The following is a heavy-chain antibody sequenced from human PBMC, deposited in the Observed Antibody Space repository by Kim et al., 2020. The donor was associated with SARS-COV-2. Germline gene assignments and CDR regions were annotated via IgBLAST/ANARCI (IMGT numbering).Heavy chain of an antibody. CDR3: AREGSGSYNWLDP. D-gene: IGHD3-10*01. V-gene: IGHV1-3*01. J-gene: IGHJ5*02. Sequence: YYPTSKGRVTITRDTSAATAYMELSSLTSKDTAVYYCAREGSGSYNWLDPWGQGTLVTVSS.